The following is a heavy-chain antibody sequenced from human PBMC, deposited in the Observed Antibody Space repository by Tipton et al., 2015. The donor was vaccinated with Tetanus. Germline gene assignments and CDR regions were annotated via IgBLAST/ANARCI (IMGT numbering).Heavy chain of an antibody. J-gene: IGHJ4*02. CDR1: GFSLSRYG. CDR3: ARGMAEASNCGGDCYSDY. Sequence: SLRLSCEASGFSLSRYGMTWFRQPPGRGLDWVSAISSRGDGTNYAASVKGRFTISRDNSKNTVYLQMNSLRVEDTAVYSCARGMAEASNCGGDCYSDYWGQGTLVTVSS. V-gene: IGHV3-23*01. D-gene: IGHD2-21*02. CDR2: ISSRGDGT.